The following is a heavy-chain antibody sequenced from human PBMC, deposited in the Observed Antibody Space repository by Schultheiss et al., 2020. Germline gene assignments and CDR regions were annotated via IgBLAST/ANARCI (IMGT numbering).Heavy chain of an antibody. CDR1: GFTVSSNY. V-gene: IGHV3-53*01. D-gene: IGHD3-16*01. CDR3: VRRTWGGSCFDH. CDR2: IYSGGST. J-gene: IGHJ4*02. Sequence: GGSLRLSCAASGFTVSSNYMSWVRQAPGKGLEWVSVIYSGGSTYYADSVKGRFTISRDNAENSLYLQMNSLRAEDTALYYCVRRTWGGSCFDHWGQGALVTVSS.